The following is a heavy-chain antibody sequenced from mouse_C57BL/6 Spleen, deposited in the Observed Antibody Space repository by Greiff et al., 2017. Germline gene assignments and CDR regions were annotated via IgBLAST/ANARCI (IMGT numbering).Heavy chain of an antibody. CDR1: GYTFTSYW. V-gene: IGHV1-55*01. D-gene: IGHD1-1*01. Sequence: QVQLQQSGAELVKPGASVKLSCTASGYTFTSYWITWVKQRPRQGLEWIGDIYPGSGSTNYNEKFKSKATLTVDTSSSTAYMQLSSLTSEDSAVYYCANYYGSSYDWYFDVWGTGTTVTVSS. J-gene: IGHJ1*03. CDR3: ANYYGSSYDWYFDV. CDR2: IYPGSGST.